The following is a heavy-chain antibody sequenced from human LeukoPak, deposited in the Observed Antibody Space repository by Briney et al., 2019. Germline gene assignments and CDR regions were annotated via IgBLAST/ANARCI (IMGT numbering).Heavy chain of an antibody. CDR1: GGSVSSGSYY. Sequence: SETLSLTCTVSGGSVSSGSYYWRWIRQPPGKGLEWIGYIYYSGSTNYNPSLKSRVTISVDTSKNQFSLKLSSVTAADTAVYYCARGGSSWYYYYYGMDVWGKGTTVTVSS. CDR3: ARGGSSWYYYYYGMDV. D-gene: IGHD6-13*01. CDR2: IYYSGST. V-gene: IGHV4-61*01. J-gene: IGHJ6*04.